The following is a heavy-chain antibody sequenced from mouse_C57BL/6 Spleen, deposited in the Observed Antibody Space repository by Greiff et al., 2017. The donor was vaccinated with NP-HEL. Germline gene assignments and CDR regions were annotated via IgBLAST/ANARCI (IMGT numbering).Heavy chain of an antibody. CDR3: ARGDWFAY. Sequence: DVQLVESGPGLVKPSQSLSLTCSVTGYSITSGYYWNWIRQFPGNKLEWMGYISYDGSNNYNPSLKNRISITRDTSKNQFFLKLNSVTTEDTATYYCARGDWFAYWGQGTLVTVSA. V-gene: IGHV3-6*01. J-gene: IGHJ3*01. CDR1: GYSITSGYY. CDR2: ISYDGSN.